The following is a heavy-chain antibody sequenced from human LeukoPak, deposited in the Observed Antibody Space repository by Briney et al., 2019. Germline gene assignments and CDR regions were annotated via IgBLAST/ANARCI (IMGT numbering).Heavy chain of an antibody. CDR3: ARRRGVFDI. V-gene: IGHV1-46*01. D-gene: IGHD3-10*01. J-gene: IGHJ3*02. CDR2: INPSGDST. Sequence: ASVKVSCKASGDTFTTYYMHWVRQAPGQGLEWMGIINPSGDSTNYVQKFQGRVTMTGNTSTSTVYMDLSSLRSEDTAVYYCARRRGVFDIWGQGTMVTVSS. CDR1: GDTFTTYY.